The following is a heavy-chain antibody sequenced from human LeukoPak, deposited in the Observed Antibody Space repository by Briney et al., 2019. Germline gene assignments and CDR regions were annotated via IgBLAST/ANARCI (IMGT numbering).Heavy chain of an antibody. CDR2: TSSDGSRK. J-gene: IGHJ4*02. D-gene: IGHD6-13*01. V-gene: IGHV3-30*03. CDR3: IRAAAGSLDY. Sequence: GGSLRLSCAASGFPSSSYGTHWGRQAPGKGLEWVAVTSSDGSRKHYADSVKGRFTISRDNSKNTLYLQMSSLRAEDTAVYYCIRAAAGSLDYWGLGTLVTVSS. CDR1: GFPSSSYG.